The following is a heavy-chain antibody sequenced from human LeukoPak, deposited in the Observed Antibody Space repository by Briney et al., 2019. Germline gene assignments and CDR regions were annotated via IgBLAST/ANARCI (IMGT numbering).Heavy chain of an antibody. Sequence: PWGTLPLTCTVYGGSLGNYFWSWIRQPPGKGLEWIGEIKPGGITNHNPSLKSRVTISLDTSKNQLSLKLISATAADTAVYYCVRGFSGVVGDYWGQGTLVTVSS. V-gene: IGHV4-34*01. CDR3: VRGFSGVVGDY. D-gene: IGHD3-10*01. CDR1: GGSLGNYF. CDR2: IKPGGIT. J-gene: IGHJ4*02.